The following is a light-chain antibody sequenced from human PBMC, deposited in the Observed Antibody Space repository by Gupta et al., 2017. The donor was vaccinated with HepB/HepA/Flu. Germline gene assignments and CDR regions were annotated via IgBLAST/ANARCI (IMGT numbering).Light chain of an antibody. Sequence: EIVMTQSPATLSVSPGERATLSCRASQSVRTNLAWYQQKPGQAPRLLIYGASTRATGIPARFSGSGSGTEFTLTISSLQSEDFVVYYCQQYNNWPLTFGQGTKVEI. CDR2: GAS. J-gene: IGKJ1*01. V-gene: IGKV3-15*01. CDR3: QQYNNWPLT. CDR1: QSVRTN.